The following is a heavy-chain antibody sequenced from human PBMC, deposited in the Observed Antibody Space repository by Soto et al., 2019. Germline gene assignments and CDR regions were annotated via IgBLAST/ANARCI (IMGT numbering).Heavy chain of an antibody. V-gene: IGHV4-34*01. CDR2: INHSGST. CDR3: AGIVVVPAALFNWFDP. D-gene: IGHD2-2*01. J-gene: IGHJ5*02. CDR1: GGSFSGYY. Sequence: SETLSLTCAVYGGSFSGYYWSWIRQPPGKGLEWIGEINHSGSTNYNPSLKSRVTISVDTSKNQFSLKLSSVTAADTAVYYCAGIVVVPAALFNWFDPWGQGTLVTVS.